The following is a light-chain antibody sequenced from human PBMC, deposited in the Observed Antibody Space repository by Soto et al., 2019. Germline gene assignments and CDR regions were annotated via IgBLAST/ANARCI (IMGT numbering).Light chain of an antibody. CDR2: LNSDGSH. V-gene: IGLV4-69*01. Sequence: QPVLTQSPSASASLGASVKLTCTLSSGHSNYAIAWHQQQSEKGPRYLMKLNSDGSHSKGDGIPDRFSGSSSEGERYLSIVVLLSGDEADYCWQPWGSGIVVFGGGTKLTVL. J-gene: IGLJ2*01. CDR1: SGHSNYA. CDR3: QPWGSGIVV.